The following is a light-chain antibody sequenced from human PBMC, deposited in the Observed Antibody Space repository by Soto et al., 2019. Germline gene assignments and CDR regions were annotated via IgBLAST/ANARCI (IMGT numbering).Light chain of an antibody. Sequence: EIVMTQSPATLSVSPGERATLSCRASQSVSSNLAWYQQKPGQAPRLLIYGASTRATGIPARFSGSWSGTEFTLTISSLQSEDFAVYYCQHYNNLPRTFGQGTKVEI. CDR3: QHYNNLPRT. J-gene: IGKJ1*01. CDR1: QSVSSN. V-gene: IGKV3-15*01. CDR2: GAS.